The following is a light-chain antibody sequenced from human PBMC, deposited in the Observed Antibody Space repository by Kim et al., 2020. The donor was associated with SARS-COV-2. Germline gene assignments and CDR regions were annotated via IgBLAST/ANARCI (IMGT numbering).Light chain of an antibody. CDR3: QQSYSTPFT. V-gene: IGKV1-39*01. J-gene: IGKJ3*01. Sequence: ASVGDRVTITCRASQGIIRSLNWYQQKPGKAPKLLIYAASSLQSGVPSRFSGSGSGTDFTLTISSLQPEDFATYYCQQSYSTPFTFGPGTKVDIK. CDR2: AAS. CDR1: QGIIRS.